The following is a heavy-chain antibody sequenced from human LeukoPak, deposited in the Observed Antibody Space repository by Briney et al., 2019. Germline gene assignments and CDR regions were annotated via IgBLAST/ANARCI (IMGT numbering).Heavy chain of an antibody. D-gene: IGHD2-2*01. CDR1: GFTVSSNY. CDR2: IYSGGST. V-gene: IGHV3-53*01. Sequence: GGSLRLSCAASGFTVSSNYMSWVRQAPGKGLEWVSVIYSGGSTYYADYVKGRFTISRDNSKNTLYLQMNRLRVEDTAVYYCARSVYCSSTSCYHLDVWGQGTTVTVSS. CDR3: ARSVYCSSTSCYHLDV. J-gene: IGHJ6*02.